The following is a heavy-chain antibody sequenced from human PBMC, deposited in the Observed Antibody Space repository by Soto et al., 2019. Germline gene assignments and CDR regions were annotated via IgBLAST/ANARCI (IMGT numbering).Heavy chain of an antibody. J-gene: IGHJ4*02. Sequence: SETLSLTCTVSGGSISSGGYYWSWIRQHPGKGLEWIGYIYYSGSTYYNPSLKSRVTISVDTSKNQFSLKLSSVTAADTAVYYCARGGIRGSGWYGNDYWGQGTLVTVSS. V-gene: IGHV4-31*03. CDR2: IYYSGST. CDR1: GGSISSGGYY. CDR3: ARGGIRGSGWYGNDY. D-gene: IGHD6-19*01.